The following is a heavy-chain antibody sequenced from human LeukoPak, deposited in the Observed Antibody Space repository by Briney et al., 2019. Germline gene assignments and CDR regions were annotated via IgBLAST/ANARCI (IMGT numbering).Heavy chain of an antibody. CDR1: GGSISSYY. CDR2: IYYSGST. CDR3: ARLVGVGTNNNWFDP. J-gene: IGHJ5*02. D-gene: IGHD5-12*01. Sequence: SETLSLTCTVSGGSISSYYWSWIRQPPGKGLEWIGYIYYSGSTNYNPSLKSRVTISVDTSKNQFSLKLSSVTAADTAVYYCARLVGVGTNNNWFDPWGQGTLVTVFS. V-gene: IGHV4-59*08.